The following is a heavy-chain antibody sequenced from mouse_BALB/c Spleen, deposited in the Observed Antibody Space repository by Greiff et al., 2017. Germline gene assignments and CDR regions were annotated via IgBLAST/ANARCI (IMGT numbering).Heavy chain of an antibody. D-gene: IGHD1-1*01. J-gene: IGHJ4*01. CDR2: ISSGSSTI. V-gene: IGHV5-17*02. CDR1: GFTFSSFG. Sequence: LVESGGGLVQPGGSRKLSCAASGFTFSSFGMHWVRQAPEKGLEWVAYISSGSSTIYYADTVKGRFTISRDNPKNTLFLQMTSLRSEDTAMYYCARPYYGSSYYAMDYWGQGTSVTVSS. CDR3: ARPYYGSSYYAMDY.